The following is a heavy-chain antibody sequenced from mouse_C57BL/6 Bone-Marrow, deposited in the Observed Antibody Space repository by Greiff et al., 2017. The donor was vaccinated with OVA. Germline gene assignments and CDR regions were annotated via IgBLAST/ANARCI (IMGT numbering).Heavy chain of an antibody. D-gene: IGHD1-1*01. V-gene: IGHV1-26*01. CDR3: ARRGYGRSVDD. CDR2: INPNNGGT. J-gene: IGHJ2*01. Sequence: EVQLQQSGPELVKPGASVKISCKASGYTFTDYYMNWVKQSHGKSLEWIGDINPNNGGTSYNQKFKGKATLTVDTSSSTAYMALRSLTAEDSAVYYGARRGYGRSVDDWGQGTTLTVSS. CDR1: GYTFTDYY.